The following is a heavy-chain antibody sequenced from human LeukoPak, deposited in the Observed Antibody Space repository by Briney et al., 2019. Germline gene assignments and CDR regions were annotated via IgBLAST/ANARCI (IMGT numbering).Heavy chain of an antibody. J-gene: IGHJ4*02. CDR1: GFTFSSYG. V-gene: IGHV3-30*18. Sequence: GGSLRLSCAASGFTFSSYGMHWVRQAPGKGLEWVAVISYDGSNKYYADSVKGRFTISRDNSKNTLYLQMNSLRAEDTAVYYCAKGGVAVGIAARPIPEPSYFDYWGQGTLVTVSS. D-gene: IGHD6-6*01. CDR2: ISYDGSNK. CDR3: AKGGVAVGIAARPIPEPSYFDY.